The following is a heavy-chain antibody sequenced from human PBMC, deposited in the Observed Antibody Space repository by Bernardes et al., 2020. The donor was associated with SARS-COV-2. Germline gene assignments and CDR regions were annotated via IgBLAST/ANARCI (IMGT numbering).Heavy chain of an antibody. V-gene: IGHV4-34*01. CDR3: GSGNSYVWDY. CDR1: GGSFTSYY. CDR2: IHHSGRT. Sequence: SATLSLTCAVSGGSFTSYYWSWMRQPPGKGLEWIGEIHHSGRTIYNPSLKSRVTISVDTSKNQFSLNLSSVTAADTAVYYCGSGNSYVWDYWVQGTLVTVSS. J-gene: IGHJ4*02. D-gene: IGHD3-16*01.